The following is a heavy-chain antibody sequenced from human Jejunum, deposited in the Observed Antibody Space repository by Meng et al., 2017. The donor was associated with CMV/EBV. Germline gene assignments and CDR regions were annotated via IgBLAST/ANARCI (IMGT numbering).Heavy chain of an antibody. CDR3: ARSTTVTDFDS. CDR1: GYTFTNYW. D-gene: IGHD4-11*01. V-gene: IGHV5-51*01. Sequence: KGSGYTFTNYWIGWVRQMPGKGLECMGIIYPGDSDTKYSPSFQGQVTISADKSINTAYLQWSSLQASDTAMYYCARSTTVTDFDSWGQGTLVTVSS. J-gene: IGHJ4*02. CDR2: IYPGDSDT.